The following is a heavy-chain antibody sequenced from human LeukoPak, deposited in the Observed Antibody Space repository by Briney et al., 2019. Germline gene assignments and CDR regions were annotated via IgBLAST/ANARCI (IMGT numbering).Heavy chain of an antibody. CDR3: ARRYGGWGAFDI. CDR1: EFIYSAYA. D-gene: IGHD4-23*01. J-gene: IGHJ3*02. Sequence: GGSLRLSCAASEFIYSAYAMSWVRQAPGKGLEWVSTISGDGRSTFYADSVKGRFTISRDDSKTTLFLQMNSLRAEDTAIYYCARRYGGWGAFDIWGQGTVVTVSS. CDR2: ISGDGRST. V-gene: IGHV3-23*01.